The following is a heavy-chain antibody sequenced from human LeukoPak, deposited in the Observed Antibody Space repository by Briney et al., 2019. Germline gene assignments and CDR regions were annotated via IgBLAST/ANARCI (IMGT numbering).Heavy chain of an antibody. D-gene: IGHD3-22*01. CDR1: GITLTNYG. CDR3: ARDNTYYYDSSGLSYYYYYYMDV. CDR2: ISDSGGRT. V-gene: IGHV3-23*01. J-gene: IGHJ6*03. Sequence: GGSLRLSCAVSGITLTNYGMSWVRQAPGKGLEWVAGISDSGGRTIYADSVKGRFTISRDNAKNSLYLQMNSLRAEDTAVYYCARDNTYYYDSSGLSYYYYYYMDVWGKGTTVTVSS.